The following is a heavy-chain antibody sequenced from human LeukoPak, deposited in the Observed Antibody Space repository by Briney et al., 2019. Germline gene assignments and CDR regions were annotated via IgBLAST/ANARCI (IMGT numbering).Heavy chain of an antibody. CDR2: IYTSGST. CDR1: GGSISSYY. Sequence: SETLSLTCTVSGGSISSYYWSWIRQPAGKGLEWIGRIYTSGSTNYNPSLKSRVTMSVDTSENQFSLKLSSVTAADTAVYYCARSENYYDSSGESYFDYWGQGTLVTVSS. D-gene: IGHD3-22*01. J-gene: IGHJ4*02. V-gene: IGHV4-4*07. CDR3: ARSENYYDSSGESYFDY.